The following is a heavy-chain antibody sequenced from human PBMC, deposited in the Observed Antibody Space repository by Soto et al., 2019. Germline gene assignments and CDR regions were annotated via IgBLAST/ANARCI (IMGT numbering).Heavy chain of an antibody. CDR1: GFTFSSYW. Sequence: EVQLVESGGGLVQPGGSLRLSCAASGFTFSSYWMSWVRQAPGKGLEWVANIKQDGSEKYYVDSVKGRFTISRDNAKNSRYLQMNSLRAEDTAVYYCARSVVAARFWFDPWGQGTLVTVSS. CDR3: ARSVVAARFWFDP. CDR2: IKQDGSEK. V-gene: IGHV3-7*01. D-gene: IGHD2-15*01. J-gene: IGHJ5*02.